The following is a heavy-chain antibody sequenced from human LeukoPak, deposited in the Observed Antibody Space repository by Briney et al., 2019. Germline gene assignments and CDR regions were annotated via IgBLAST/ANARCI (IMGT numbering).Heavy chain of an antibody. CDR2: ISGSGGST. Sequence: GGSLRLSCAASGFTFSNYAMSWVRQAPGKGLEWVSAISGSGGSTYYADSVKGRFTISRDNSKNTLYLQMNSLRAEDTAVYYCAKSAPYCGGDCYSMEVDYWGQGTLVTVSS. D-gene: IGHD2-21*02. CDR1: GFTFSNYA. V-gene: IGHV3-23*01. J-gene: IGHJ4*02. CDR3: AKSAPYCGGDCYSMEVDY.